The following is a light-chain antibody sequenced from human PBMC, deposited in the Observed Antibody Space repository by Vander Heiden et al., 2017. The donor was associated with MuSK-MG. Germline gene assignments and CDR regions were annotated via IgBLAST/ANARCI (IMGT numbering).Light chain of an antibody. CDR1: QGMSDD. V-gene: IGKV1-17*01. CDR3: LQHNSAWT. Sequence: DTQLTQSPSSLSASVGDRVTITCRASQGMSDDLGWFQQKPGKAPERLSYAADTLQSGVPSRFSGSGSGTEATLTISSLQPEDLATYYCLQHNSAWTFGQGTKVEIK. J-gene: IGKJ1*01. CDR2: AAD.